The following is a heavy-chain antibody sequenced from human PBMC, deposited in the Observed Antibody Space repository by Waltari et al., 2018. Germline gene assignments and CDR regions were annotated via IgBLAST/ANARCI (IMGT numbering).Heavy chain of an antibody. D-gene: IGHD2-8*01. CDR2: IYSGGDT. CDR1: GFTVSGNS. V-gene: IGHV3-53*01. CDR3: ARDGRYCTNGVCIGWFDP. J-gene: IGHJ5*02. Sequence: EVQLVESGGGLIQPGGSLRLSCAASGFTVSGNSMSLVRPAPGQGMEWVSVIYSGGDTYYADSVKGRFTISRDSSKNTLYLQMNSLRAEDTAVYYCARDGRYCTNGVCIGWFDPWGQGTQVTVSS.